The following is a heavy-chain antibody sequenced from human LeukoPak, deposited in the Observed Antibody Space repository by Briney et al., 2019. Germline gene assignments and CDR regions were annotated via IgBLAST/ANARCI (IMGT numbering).Heavy chain of an antibody. J-gene: IGHJ6*02. Sequence: GGSLRLSCAASGVTVSDAYINWVRQAPGKGLEWVSVIYSAEGTFYADSVKGRFTVSRDNLKNTLYLQMNSLRAEDTAVYYCAKDRVGYSSGYYGMNVWGQGTTVTVSS. D-gene: IGHD6-19*01. V-gene: IGHV3-66*01. CDR1: GVTVSDAY. CDR2: IYSAEGT. CDR3: AKDRVGYSSGYYGMNV.